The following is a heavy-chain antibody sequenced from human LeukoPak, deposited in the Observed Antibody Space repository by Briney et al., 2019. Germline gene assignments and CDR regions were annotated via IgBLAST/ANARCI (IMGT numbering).Heavy chain of an antibody. CDR2: INHNGNVN. J-gene: IGHJ6*02. D-gene: IGHD3-16*01. V-gene: IGHV3-7*03. Sequence: GGSLRLSCVASGFTFSSYWMNWACQAPGKGLEWVASINHNGNVNYYVDSVKGRFTISRDNAKNSLYLQMSNLRAEDTAVYFCARGGGLDVWGQGATVTVSS. CDR1: GFTFSSYW. CDR3: ARGGGLDV.